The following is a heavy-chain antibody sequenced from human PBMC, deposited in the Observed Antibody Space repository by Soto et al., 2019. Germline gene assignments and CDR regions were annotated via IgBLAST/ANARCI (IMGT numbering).Heavy chain of an antibody. CDR1: GGSISSRSSC. D-gene: IGHD2-21*02. CDR3: ARADRTLVTSYSLDV. J-gene: IGHJ6*02. V-gene: IGHV4-39*02. Sequence: SETLSLTCTVSGGSISSRSSCWVWIRQSPGKALEWIGSIYYSGITYYNPSLESRVSISLDTSKKHFSLKLSSVTDADTAAYYCARADRTLVTSYSLDVWGQGTTVTVSS. CDR2: IYYSGIT.